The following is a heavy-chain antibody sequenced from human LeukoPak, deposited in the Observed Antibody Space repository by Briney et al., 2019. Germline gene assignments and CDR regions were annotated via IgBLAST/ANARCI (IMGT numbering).Heavy chain of an antibody. CDR1: GFTFDDYG. Sequence: PAGGSLRLSCAASGFTFDDYGMSWVRQAPGKGLEWVSGINWNGGSTGYADSVKGRFTISRDNAKNSLYLQMNSLRAEDTALYYCAGAVDSDTAMVTGYYYYMDVWGKGTTVTVSS. CDR2: INWNGGST. CDR3: AGAVDSDTAMVTGYYYYMDV. J-gene: IGHJ6*03. V-gene: IGHV3-20*04. D-gene: IGHD5-18*01.